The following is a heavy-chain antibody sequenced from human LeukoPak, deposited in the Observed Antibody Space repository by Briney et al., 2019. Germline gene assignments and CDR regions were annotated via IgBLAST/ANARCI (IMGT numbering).Heavy chain of an antibody. CDR3: ASSRPL. Sequence: GRSLRLSCAASGFTFISYGMHWVRQAPGKGLEWVSYISSSGNTIYNADSVKGRFTISRDNANNSVFLQMNSLRAEDTAIYYCASSRPLWGQGTLVTVSS. CDR2: ISSSGNTI. CDR1: GFTFISYG. V-gene: IGHV3-48*04. J-gene: IGHJ4*02.